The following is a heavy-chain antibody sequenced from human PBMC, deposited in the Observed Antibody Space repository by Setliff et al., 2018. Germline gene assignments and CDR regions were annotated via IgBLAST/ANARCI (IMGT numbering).Heavy chain of an antibody. CDR2: VYYSGAA. D-gene: IGHD1-1*01. CDR3: ARGAPQRSSFDSRYMDV. CDR1: GGSFSTYY. V-gene: IGHV4-59*01. Sequence: NPSETLSLTCTVSGGSFSTYYWSWIRQAPGKGLEWIGHVYYSGAANYNPSLKSRVTVSVDTSKNQFSLRLISVTAADTAVYYCARGAPQRSSFDSRYMDVWDKGATVTVSS. J-gene: IGHJ6*03.